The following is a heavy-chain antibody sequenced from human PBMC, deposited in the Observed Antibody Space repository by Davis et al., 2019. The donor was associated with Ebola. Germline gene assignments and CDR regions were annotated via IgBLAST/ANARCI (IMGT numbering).Heavy chain of an antibody. V-gene: IGHV3-30*18. Sequence: PGGSLRLSCAASGFTFSSYGMHWVRQAPGKGLEWVAVISYDGSNKYYADSVKGRFTISRDNSKNTLYLQMNSLRAEDTAVYYCAKDGNYDSAGWYFDLWGRGTLVTVSS. D-gene: IGHD3-22*01. CDR3: AKDGNYDSAGWYFDL. CDR2: ISYDGSNK. J-gene: IGHJ2*01. CDR1: GFTFSSYG.